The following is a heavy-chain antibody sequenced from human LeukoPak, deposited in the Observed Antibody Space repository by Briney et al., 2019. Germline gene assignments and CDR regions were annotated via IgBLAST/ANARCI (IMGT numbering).Heavy chain of an antibody. CDR1: GFTFDDYT. Sequence: PGGSLRLSCAASGFTFDDYTMHWVRQAPGKGLEWVSLISWDAGSIYYGDSVKGRFTISRDNSKNSLYLQMNSLRTEDTASYYCAKDIEGYTHGVDYWGQGTLVTVSS. J-gene: IGHJ4*02. CDR2: ISWDAGSI. D-gene: IGHD5-18*01. V-gene: IGHV3-43*01. CDR3: AKDIEGYTHGVDY.